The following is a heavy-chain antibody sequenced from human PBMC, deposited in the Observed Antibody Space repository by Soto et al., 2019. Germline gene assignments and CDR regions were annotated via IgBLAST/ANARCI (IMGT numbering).Heavy chain of an antibody. CDR1: GLTFSSYG. CDR3: AKDIGYDTSAYDS. V-gene: IGHV3-30*18. J-gene: IGHJ4*02. Sequence: GGSLRLSGASSGLTFSSYGLHGIRQAPGKGLEWMAVISYDGSNKYYADSVKGRFTISRDKSKITLYLQMNRRRAEEKAVYYCAKDIGYDTSAYDSWGQGPLVTVSA. CDR2: ISYDGSNK. D-gene: IGHD3-22*01.